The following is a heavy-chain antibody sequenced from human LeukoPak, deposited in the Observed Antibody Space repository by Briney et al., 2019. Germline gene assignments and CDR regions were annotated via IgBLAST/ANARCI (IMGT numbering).Heavy chain of an antibody. V-gene: IGHV3-30*02. CDR2: IRYDGSNK. J-gene: IGHJ2*01. CDR1: GFTFSSYG. Sequence: GSLRLSCAASGFTFSSYGMGWVRQAPGKGLEWVAFIRYDGSNKYYADSVKGRFTISRDNSKNTLYLQMNSLRPEDTAVYYCAKEPSSSPLWGRGTLVTVSS. CDR3: AKEPSSSPL.